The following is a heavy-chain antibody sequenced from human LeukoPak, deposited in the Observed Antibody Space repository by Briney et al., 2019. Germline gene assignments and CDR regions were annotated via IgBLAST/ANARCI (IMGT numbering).Heavy chain of an antibody. D-gene: IGHD2-15*01. CDR1: GFTFSSYW. V-gene: IGHV3-7*01. CDR2: IKQDGSEK. CDR3: AREGDYYCSGGSCYDY. J-gene: IGHJ4*02. Sequence: GGSLRLSCAASGFTFSSYWMSWVRQAPGKGLEWVANIKQDGSEKYYVDSVKGRFTISGDNAKNSLYLQMNSLRAEDTAVYYCAREGDYYCSGGSCYDYWGQGTLVTVSS.